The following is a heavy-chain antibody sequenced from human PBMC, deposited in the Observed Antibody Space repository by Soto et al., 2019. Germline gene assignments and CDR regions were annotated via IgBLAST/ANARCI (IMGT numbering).Heavy chain of an antibody. Sequence: ASVKVSCKASGYTFTSYYMHWVRQAPGQGLEWMGIINPSGGSTSYAQKFQGRVTMTRDTSTSTVYMELSSLRSEDTAVYYCARKGYSSSWYGYYYYYMDVWGKGTTVTVSS. CDR2: INPSGGST. D-gene: IGHD6-13*01. CDR1: GYTFTSYY. J-gene: IGHJ6*03. V-gene: IGHV1-46*03. CDR3: ARKGYSSSWYGYYYYYMDV.